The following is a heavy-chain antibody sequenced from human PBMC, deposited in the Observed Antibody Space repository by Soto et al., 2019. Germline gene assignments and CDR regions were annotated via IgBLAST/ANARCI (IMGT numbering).Heavy chain of an antibody. D-gene: IGHD2-8*01. J-gene: IGHJ4*02. CDR3: ARGGGLYD. CDR1: GYSFTSFP. CDR2: INAANGYT. V-gene: IGHV1-3*01. Sequence: QVQLVQSGAEVRKPGASVRVSCKASGYSFTSFPIHWVRQAPGQGLECMGWINAANGYTRYSQKFQGRVTITRDTAATTAYMDRSSLTSEDTAVYYGARGGGLYDWGQGTLITVSS.